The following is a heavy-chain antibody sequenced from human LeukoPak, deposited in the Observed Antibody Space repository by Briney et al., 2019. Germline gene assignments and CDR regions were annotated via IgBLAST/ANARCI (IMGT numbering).Heavy chain of an antibody. J-gene: IGHJ3*02. D-gene: IGHD3-22*01. Sequence: GASVKVSCKTSGGTFSSYTISWVRQAPGQGLEWMGRIIPILGIANYAQKFQGRVTITADKSTSTAYMELSSLRSEDTAVYYCARAPDSSGAFDIWGQGTMVTVSS. CDR3: ARAPDSSGAFDI. V-gene: IGHV1-69*02. CDR2: IIPILGIA. CDR1: GGTFSSYT.